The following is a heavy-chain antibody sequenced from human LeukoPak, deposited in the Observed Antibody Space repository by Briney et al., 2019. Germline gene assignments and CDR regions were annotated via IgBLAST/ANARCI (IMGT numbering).Heavy chain of an antibody. CDR2: INWNGGST. CDR1: GFTFGDFA. Sequence: GGSLNLSCTTSGFTFGDFAMGWFRQAPGKGLEWVSGINWNGGSTGYADSVKGRFTISRDNAKNSLYLQMNSLRAEDTALYYCARVAAADAFDIWGQGTMVTVSS. V-gene: IGHV3-20*04. CDR3: ARVAAADAFDI. J-gene: IGHJ3*02. D-gene: IGHD6-13*01.